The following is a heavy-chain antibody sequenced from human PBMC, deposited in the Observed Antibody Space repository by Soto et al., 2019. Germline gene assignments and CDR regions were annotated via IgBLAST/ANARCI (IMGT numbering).Heavy chain of an antibody. J-gene: IGHJ4*02. V-gene: IGHV3-33*01. D-gene: IGHD6-19*01. CDR3: ARDSIAVAGPETFFDY. CDR2: IWYDGSNK. Sequence: GGSLRLSCAASGFTFSSYGMHWVRQAPGKGLEWVAVIWYDGSNKYYADSVKGRFTISRDNSKNTLYLKMNSLRAEDTAVYYCARDSIAVAGPETFFDYWGQGTLVTVSS. CDR1: GFTFSSYG.